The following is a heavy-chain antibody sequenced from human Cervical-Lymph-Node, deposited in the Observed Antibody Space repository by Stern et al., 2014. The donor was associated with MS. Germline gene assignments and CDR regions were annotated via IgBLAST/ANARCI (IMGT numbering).Heavy chain of an antibody. CDR2: VNSDGGST. Sequence: EVQLLESGGGLVPPGGSLRLSCAASGFTFSSYWMHWVRQARGKGLVWVARVNSDGGSTSYADAVKGRLTISRDNAKNTLYLAMNSLRAEDTAIYYCVRAEVTTRGDAFDVWGQGTVVTVSS. J-gene: IGHJ3*01. D-gene: IGHD2-21*02. CDR3: VRAEVTTRGDAFDV. V-gene: IGHV3-74*02. CDR1: GFTFSSYW.